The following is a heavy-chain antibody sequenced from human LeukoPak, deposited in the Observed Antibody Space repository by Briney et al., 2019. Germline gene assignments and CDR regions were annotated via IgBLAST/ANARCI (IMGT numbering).Heavy chain of an antibody. CDR2: IYSGGST. Sequence: GGSLRLSCAASGFTFSSYGMHWVRQAPGKGLEWVSVIYSGGSTYYADSVKGRFTISRDNSKNTLYLQMNSLRAEDTAVYYCARDRRHCSGGSCYLHAFDIWGQGTMVTVSS. CDR1: GFTFSSYG. CDR3: ARDRRHCSGGSCYLHAFDI. V-gene: IGHV3-66*01. J-gene: IGHJ3*02. D-gene: IGHD2-15*01.